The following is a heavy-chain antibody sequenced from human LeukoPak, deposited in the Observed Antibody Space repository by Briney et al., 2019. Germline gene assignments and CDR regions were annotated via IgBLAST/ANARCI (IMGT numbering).Heavy chain of an antibody. Sequence: GESLKISCKGSGYSFTSYWISWVRQMPGKGLEWMGRTDTSTSDTRYSPSFQGHVTISADKSITTAYLQWSSLKASDTAMYYCANRKVGMSILDDWGQGTLVTVPS. D-gene: IGHD3-9*01. V-gene: IGHV5-10-1*01. CDR3: ANRKVGMSILDD. J-gene: IGHJ4*02. CDR2: TDTSTSDT. CDR1: GYSFTSYW.